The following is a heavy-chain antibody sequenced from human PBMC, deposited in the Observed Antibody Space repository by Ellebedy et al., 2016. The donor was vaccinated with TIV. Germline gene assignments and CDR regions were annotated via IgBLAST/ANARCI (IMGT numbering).Heavy chain of an antibody. J-gene: IGHJ6*02. CDR1: GYTFTGYY. D-gene: IGHD4-17*01. Sequence: ASVKVSXXASGYTFTGYYIHWVRQAPGQGLEWMGWISPYNGNTNYAQKLQGRVTVTTDTSTSTAYMELRSLRSDDTAVYYCARAVTDSTVTNDYYYYGMDVWGQGTTVTVSS. CDR3: ARAVTDSTVTNDYYYYGMDV. V-gene: IGHV1-18*04. CDR2: ISPYNGNT.